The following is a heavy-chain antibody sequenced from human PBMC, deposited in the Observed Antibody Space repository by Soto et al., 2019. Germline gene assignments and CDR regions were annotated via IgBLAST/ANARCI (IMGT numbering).Heavy chain of an antibody. CDR3: ARSQQLVLQVGY. D-gene: IGHD6-13*01. J-gene: IGHJ4*02. CDR1: GVSISSGGYY. V-gene: IGHV4-39*01. Sequence: PSETLSLTCTVSGVSISSGGYYWSWIRQHPGKGLEWIGYIYYSGSTYYNPSLKSRVTISVDTSKNQFSLKLSSVTAADTAVYYCARSQQLVLQVGYWGQGTLVTVSS. CDR2: IYYSGST.